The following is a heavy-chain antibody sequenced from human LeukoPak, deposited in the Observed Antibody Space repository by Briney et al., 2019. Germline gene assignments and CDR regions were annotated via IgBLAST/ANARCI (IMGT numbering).Heavy chain of an antibody. J-gene: IGHJ4*02. CDR1: GFTVSSNY. D-gene: IGHD3-10*01. CDR2: IYSGGST. CDR3: ARTPGGSGNFFDY. V-gene: IGHV3-53*01. Sequence: GGSLRLSCAASGFTVSSNYMSWVRQAPGKGLEWVSVIYSGGSTYYADSVKGRFSISRDYSKGTLYLQMNSLRAEDTAVYYCARTPGGSGNFFDYWGRGALVTVSS.